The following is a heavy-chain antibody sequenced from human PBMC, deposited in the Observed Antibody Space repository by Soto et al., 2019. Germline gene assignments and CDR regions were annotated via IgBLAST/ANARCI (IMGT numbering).Heavy chain of an antibody. J-gene: IGHJ6*02. CDR2: IYYSGTT. CDR1: VASVNSVSYY. V-gene: IGHV4-61*01. D-gene: IGHD6-6*01. CDR3: ARDLVEDSSSLFGGSYYYGMDV. Sequence: LSLTFTVSVASVNSVSYYWSGIRQPPGKVLEWIGYIYYSGTTNYNPSLKSRVTISVDTSNNQFSLKLSSVTAADTAVYYCARDLVEDSSSLFGGSYYYGMDVWGQGTTVTVSS.